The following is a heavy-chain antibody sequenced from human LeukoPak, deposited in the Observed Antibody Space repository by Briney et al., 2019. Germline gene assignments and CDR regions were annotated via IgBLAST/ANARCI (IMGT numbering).Heavy chain of an antibody. J-gene: IGHJ3*02. CDR3: ARPRGYSSSWYVAFDI. Sequence: PSETLSLTCTVSGGSISSGDYYWSWIRQPPGKGLEWIGYIYYSGSTYYNPSLKSRVTISVDTSKNQFSLKLSSVTAADTAVYYCARPRGYSSSWYVAFDIWGQGTMVTVSS. CDR2: IYYSGST. CDR1: GGSISSGDYY. D-gene: IGHD6-13*01. V-gene: IGHV4-30-4*01.